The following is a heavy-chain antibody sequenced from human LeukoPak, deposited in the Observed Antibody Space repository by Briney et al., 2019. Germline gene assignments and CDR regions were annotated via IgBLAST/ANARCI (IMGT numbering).Heavy chain of an antibody. V-gene: IGHV4-4*07. CDR3: ASTYCTNGVCSAYYFDY. Sequence: SETLSLTCTVSGGSISSYYWSWIRQPAGKGLEWMGRIYTSGSTNYNPSLKSRVTMSVDTSKNQFSLKLSSVTAADTAVYYCASTYCTNGVCSAYYFDYWGQGTLVTVSS. CDR1: GGSISSYY. CDR2: IYTSGST. J-gene: IGHJ4*02. D-gene: IGHD2-8*01.